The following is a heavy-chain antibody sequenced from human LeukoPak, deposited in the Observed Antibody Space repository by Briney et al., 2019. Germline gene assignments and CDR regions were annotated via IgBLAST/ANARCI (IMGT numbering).Heavy chain of an antibody. V-gene: IGHV3-23*01. Sequence: GGSLRLSCAASGFAFSSYAMSWVRQAPGKGLEWVSAISGSDRSTYYADSVKGRFIISRDNSKNTLYLQLNSLRAEDTAIYYCAKTLGLRMEPADYWAREPWSPSPQ. CDR1: GFAFSSYA. CDR2: ISGSDRST. D-gene: IGHD3-16*01. J-gene: IGHJ4*02. CDR3: AKTLGLRMEPADY.